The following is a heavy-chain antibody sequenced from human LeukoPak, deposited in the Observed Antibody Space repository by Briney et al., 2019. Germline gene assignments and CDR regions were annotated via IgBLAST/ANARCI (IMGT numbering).Heavy chain of an antibody. Sequence: SETLSLTCTVSNVSISSGSHYWNWIRQPAGKGLEWIGRIYAGGRSNYNPSLRSRVTISVDTSKNQFSLRLSPVTATDTGVYYCASDHSGWLGLGYWGQGTLVSVSS. J-gene: IGHJ4*02. D-gene: IGHD6-19*01. V-gene: IGHV4-61*02. CDR3: ASDHSGWLGLGY. CDR1: NVSISSGSHY. CDR2: IYAGGRS.